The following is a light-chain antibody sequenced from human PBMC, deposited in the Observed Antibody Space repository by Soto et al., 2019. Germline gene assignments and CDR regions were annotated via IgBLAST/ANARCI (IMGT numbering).Light chain of an antibody. J-gene: IGKJ4*01. CDR2: WAS. CDR1: QSVLYSLNNRNH. V-gene: IGKV4-1*01. CDR3: QQYYRSPLS. Sequence: DIVMTQSPDSLAVSLGERATLNCKSSQSVLYSLNNRNHLAWYQKKPGQPPRLLVYWASTRESGVPDRFSGSGSETDFSLTISSLQAEDVAVYYCQQYYRSPLSFGGGTRVEIK.